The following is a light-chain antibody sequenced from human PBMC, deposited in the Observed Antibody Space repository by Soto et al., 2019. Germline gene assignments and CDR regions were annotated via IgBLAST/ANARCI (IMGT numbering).Light chain of an antibody. J-gene: IGLJ2*01. CDR3: SSYAGSNYYVV. Sequence: QSALTQPPSASGSPGQSVTISCTGTSSDVGGYNYVSWYQQHPGKVPKLMIYEVTRRPSGVPDRFSGSKSGNTASLTVSGLQAEDEADYYCSSYAGSNYYVVFGGGTKVTV. CDR1: SSDVGGYNY. CDR2: EVT. V-gene: IGLV2-8*01.